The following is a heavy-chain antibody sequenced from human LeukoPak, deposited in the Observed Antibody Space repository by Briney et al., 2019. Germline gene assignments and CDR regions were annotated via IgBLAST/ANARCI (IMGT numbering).Heavy chain of an antibody. CDR1: GGSITRSH. V-gene: IGHV4-4*09. D-gene: IGHD1-14*01. CDR2: FYLSGS. J-gene: IGHJ5*02. CDR3: ARGGPTGAPDDNWFDP. Sequence: SETLSLTCTVSGGSITRSHWSWIRQPPGRGLEWIGYFYLSGSNYNPSLKSRVTMSLDTSKNQFSLRLSPVTAADTAVYYCARGGPTGAPDDNWFDPWGQGTLVTVSS.